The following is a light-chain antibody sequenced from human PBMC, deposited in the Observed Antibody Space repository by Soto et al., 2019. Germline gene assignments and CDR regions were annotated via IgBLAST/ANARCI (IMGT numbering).Light chain of an antibody. CDR2: GAS. Sequence: EVVLTQSPVTLSLSPGERATLSCRASQSVSSYLAWYQQKPGQAPRLLIYGASTRATGIPARFSGSGSGTEFTLTISSLQSEDFAVYYCHQYNNWPPWTFGQGTKVDIK. CDR1: QSVSSY. V-gene: IGKV3-15*01. CDR3: HQYNNWPPWT. J-gene: IGKJ1*01.